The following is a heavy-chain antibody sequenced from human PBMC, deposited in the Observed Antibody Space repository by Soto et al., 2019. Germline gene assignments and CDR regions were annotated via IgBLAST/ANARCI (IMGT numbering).Heavy chain of an antibody. J-gene: IGHJ4*02. CDR3: ARAAYTWEWLPLPRTPLDY. V-gene: IGHV3-30-3*01. CDR2: ISYDGSNK. Sequence: QVQLVESGGGVVQPGRSLRLSCAASGFTFSSYAMHWVRQAPGKGLEWVAVISYDGSNKYYADSVKGRFTISRDNSKNTLYLQMNSLRAEDTAVYYCARAAYTWEWLPLPRTPLDYWGQGTLVTVSS. D-gene: IGHD3-3*01. CDR1: GFTFSSYA.